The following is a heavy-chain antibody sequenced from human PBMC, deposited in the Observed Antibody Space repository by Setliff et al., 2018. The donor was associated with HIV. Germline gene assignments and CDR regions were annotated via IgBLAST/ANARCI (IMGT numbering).Heavy chain of an antibody. J-gene: IGHJ5*02. D-gene: IGHD6-13*01. CDR3: ARHITGGLAAPVWFDP. Sequence: SETLSLTCSVSGDSISSGSYYWSWIRLPAGKGLEWIGQIHTTGSTNYNPSLKSRVTIPLDTSQNHFSLKLTSVTAADTAVYYCARHITGGLAAPVWFDPWGQGTLVTVSS. CDR1: GDSISSGSYY. V-gene: IGHV4-61*09. CDR2: IHTTGST.